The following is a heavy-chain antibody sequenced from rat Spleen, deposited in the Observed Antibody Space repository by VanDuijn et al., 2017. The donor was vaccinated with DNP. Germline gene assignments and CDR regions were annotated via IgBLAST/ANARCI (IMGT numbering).Heavy chain of an antibody. CDR2: ISYSGST. Sequence: EVQLQESGPGLVKPSQSLSLTCSVTGYSITSNYWGWIRKFPGNKMEWMAYISYSGSTGYNPSLKSRISITRDTSKNQFFLQLNSVTAEDTATYYCARSVITMMVIIPFAYWGQGTLVTVSS. D-gene: IGHD1-12*03. CDR1: GYSITSNY. CDR3: ARSVITMMVIIPFAY. J-gene: IGHJ3*01. V-gene: IGHV3-1*01.